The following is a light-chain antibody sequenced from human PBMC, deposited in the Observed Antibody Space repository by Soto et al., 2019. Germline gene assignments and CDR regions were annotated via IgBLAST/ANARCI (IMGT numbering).Light chain of an antibody. CDR3: QQYGSSPWT. J-gene: IGKJ1*01. Sequence: PGERAPLACSASQSVSSSYLAWYQQKPGQAPRLLIYGASSRATGIPDRFSGSGSGTDFTLTISRLEPEDFAVYYCQQYGSSPWTFGQATK. CDR1: QSVSSSY. V-gene: IGKV3-20*01. CDR2: GAS.